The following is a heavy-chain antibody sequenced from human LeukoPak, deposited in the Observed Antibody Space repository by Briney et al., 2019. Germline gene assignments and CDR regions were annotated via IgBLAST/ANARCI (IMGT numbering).Heavy chain of an antibody. D-gene: IGHD3-22*01. V-gene: IGHV4-39*01. CDR1: GGSISSSSYS. CDR3: ARRSDNDDSSVGYFDY. CDR2: IYYSGST. J-gene: IGHJ4*02. Sequence: SETLSLTCTVPGGSISSSSYSWGWIRQPPGKGLEWMGSIYYSGSTYYNPSLKSRVTISVDTSKNQFSLKLSSVTAADTAVYYCARRSDNDDSSVGYFDYWGQGTLVTVSS.